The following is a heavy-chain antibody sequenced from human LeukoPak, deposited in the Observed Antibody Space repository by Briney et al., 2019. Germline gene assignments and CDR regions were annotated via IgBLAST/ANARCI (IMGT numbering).Heavy chain of an antibody. V-gene: IGHV4-39*07. J-gene: IGHJ3*02. CDR1: GFTFSSYE. CDR3: AAGVLLLFGGPNFDI. CDR2: IYYSGST. Sequence: PGGSLRLSCAASGFTFSSYEMNWVRQPPGKGLEWIGSIYYSGSTYYNPSLKSRVTISVDTSKNQFSLKLSSVTAADTAVYYCAAGVLLLFGGPNFDIWGQGTMVTVSS. D-gene: IGHD3-10*01.